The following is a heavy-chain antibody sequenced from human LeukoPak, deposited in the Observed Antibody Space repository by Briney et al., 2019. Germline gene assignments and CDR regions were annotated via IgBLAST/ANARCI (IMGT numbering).Heavy chain of an antibody. CDR1: GFTFSSYA. V-gene: IGHV3-23*01. CDR2: ISGSGART. D-gene: IGHD1-26*01. Sequence: GGSLRLSCAASGFTFSSYAMGWVRQAQGKGLEWVSAISGSGARTYYADSVKGRFTISRDNSKNTLYLQMNSLRAEDTAVYYCAKGPIVRFDYWGQGTLVTVSS. CDR3: AKGPIVRFDY. J-gene: IGHJ4*02.